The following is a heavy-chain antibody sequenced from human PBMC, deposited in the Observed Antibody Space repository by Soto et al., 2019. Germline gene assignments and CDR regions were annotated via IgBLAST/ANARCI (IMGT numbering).Heavy chain of an antibody. D-gene: IGHD1-7*01. CDR2: INHSGST. Sequence: PSETLSLTCAVSGGSISSGGYSWSWIRQPPGKGLEWIGEINHSGSTNYNPSLKSRVTISVDTSKNQFSLKLSSVTAADTAVYYCARERTGTTEYGMDVWGQGTTVTVSS. J-gene: IGHJ6*02. CDR1: GGSISSGGYS. CDR3: ARERTGTTEYGMDV. V-gene: IGHV4-30-2*01.